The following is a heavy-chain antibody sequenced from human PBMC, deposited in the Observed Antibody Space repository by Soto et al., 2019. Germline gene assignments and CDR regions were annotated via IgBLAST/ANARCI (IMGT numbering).Heavy chain of an antibody. CDR2: ISDNGGRT. D-gene: IGHD1-7*01. J-gene: IGHJ4*02. CDR3: AKRELDDK. CDR1: GFTFRSYG. Sequence: EVQLLESGGRFVQPGGSLRLSCAASGFTFRSYGMSWVRQAPGKGLVWIAGISDNGGRTDYADSVKGRFTISRDNSKNTLLLEMNTLTAEDTAVDYCAKRELDDKWGQGTLVTVS. V-gene: IGHV3-23*01.